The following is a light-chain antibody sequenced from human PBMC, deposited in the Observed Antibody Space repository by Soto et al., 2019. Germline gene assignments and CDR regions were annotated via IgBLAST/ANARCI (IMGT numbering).Light chain of an antibody. CDR2: AAS. CDR1: QGISSY. Sequence: IQLTQSPSSLSASVGDRVIMTCRASQGISSYLAWYQQKPGKAPTLLIYAASTLETGVPSRLSGSGSGTDFTLTISSLQPEDFATYYCQQLNIYPFTFGPGTKVDIK. V-gene: IGKV1-9*01. CDR3: QQLNIYPFT. J-gene: IGKJ3*01.